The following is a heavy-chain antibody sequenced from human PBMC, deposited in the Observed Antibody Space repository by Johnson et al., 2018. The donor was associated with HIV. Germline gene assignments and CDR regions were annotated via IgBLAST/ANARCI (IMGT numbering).Heavy chain of an antibody. D-gene: IGHD4-23*01. CDR3: AKRTGNYGGVFDM. V-gene: IGHV3-23*04. J-gene: IGHJ3*02. CDR1: GFTFSSYA. Sequence: EVQLVESGGDLAQPGGSLRLSCAASGFTFSSYAMSWVRQAPGKGLEWVSAISGGGDTIYYADSVKGRFTISRDNSKNTLYLQMNSLRAEDTALYYWAKRTGNYGGVFDMWGQGTVVTVSS. CDR2: ISGGGDTI.